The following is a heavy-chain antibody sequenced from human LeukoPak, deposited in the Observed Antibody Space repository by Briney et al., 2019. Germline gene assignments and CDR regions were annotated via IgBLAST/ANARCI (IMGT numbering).Heavy chain of an antibody. J-gene: IGHJ4*02. Sequence: HGEPLKISCKASGYNFPKSWIGWVRQMPGKGLEWMAIIYPDDSRTKYSPSFQGQVTISVDRSINTAYLQWSSLRASDTAMYYCARPDYFASHDWGQGTLVTVSS. CDR2: IYPDDSRT. D-gene: IGHD2/OR15-2a*01. V-gene: IGHV5-51*01. CDR3: ARPDYFASHD. CDR1: GYNFPKSW.